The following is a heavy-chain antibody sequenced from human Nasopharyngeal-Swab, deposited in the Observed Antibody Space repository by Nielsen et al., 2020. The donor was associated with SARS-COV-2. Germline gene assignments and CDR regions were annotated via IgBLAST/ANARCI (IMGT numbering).Heavy chain of an antibody. J-gene: IGHJ5*02. Sequence: GESLKISCEATGFTFFSGHWMSWVRQAPGKGLEWLSYIGTSSSTSYYADSVKGRFTISRDTAKNSLYLQMNSLRAEDTAAYYCTSGWFDPWGQGTLVTVSS. CDR3: TSGWFDP. V-gene: IGHV3-48*04. CDR2: IGTSSSTS. CDR1: GFTFFSGHW.